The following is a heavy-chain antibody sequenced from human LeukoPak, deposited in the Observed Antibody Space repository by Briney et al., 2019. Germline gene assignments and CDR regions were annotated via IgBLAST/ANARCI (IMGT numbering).Heavy chain of an antibody. CDR3: ARQSTIEGCDY. CDR2: IYYSGNT. V-gene: IGHV4-39*01. J-gene: IGHJ4*02. Sequence: PSETLSLTCTVSGGSISSSSYYWGWIRQPPGKGLEWIGSIYYSGNTYYNPSLKSRVTISVDTSKNQFSLKLSSVTAADTAVYYCARQSTIEGCDYWGQGTLVTVSS. D-gene: IGHD5/OR15-5a*01. CDR1: GGSISSSSYY.